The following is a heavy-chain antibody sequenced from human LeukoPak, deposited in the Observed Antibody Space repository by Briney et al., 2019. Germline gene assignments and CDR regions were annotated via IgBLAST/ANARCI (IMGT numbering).Heavy chain of an antibody. J-gene: IGHJ6*03. CDR1: GYTFTGYY. D-gene: IGHD6-6*01. CDR3: ARDRWVSSSWTPPHYRDV. CDR2: INPNSGGT. V-gene: IGHV1-2*02. Sequence: ASVKVSCKASGYTFTGYYMHWVRQAPGQGRDWMGWINPNSGGTNYAQKFQGRVTMTRDTSISTAYMELSRLRSDDTADYYCARDRWVSSSWTPPHYRDVWGKGTAVTVSS.